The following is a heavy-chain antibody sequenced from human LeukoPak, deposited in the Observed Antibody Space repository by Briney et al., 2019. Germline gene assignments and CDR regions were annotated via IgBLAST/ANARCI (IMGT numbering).Heavy chain of an antibody. CDR2: ISGSGGSR. J-gene: IGHJ4*02. CDR3: AKEDFYGSGSYDY. D-gene: IGHD3-10*01. CDR1: GFTFSSHA. V-gene: IGHV3-23*01. Sequence: GGSLRLSCAASGFTFSSHAMGWVRQAPGKGLEWVSVISGSGGSRYYADSVKGRFTISRDNSKNTLYLQMNSLRAEDTAVYYCAKEDFYGSGSYDYWGQGTLVTVSS.